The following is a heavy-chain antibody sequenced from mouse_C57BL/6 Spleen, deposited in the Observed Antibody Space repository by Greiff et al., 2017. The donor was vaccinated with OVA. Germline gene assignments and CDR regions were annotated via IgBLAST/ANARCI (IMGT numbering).Heavy chain of an antibody. J-gene: IGHJ4*01. CDR3: ARSGYYGSSVDY. V-gene: IGHV14-2*01. D-gene: IGHD1-1*01. CDR2: IDPEDGET. CDR1: GFNIKDYY. Sequence: VQLQQSGAELVKPGASVKLSCTASGFNIKDYYMHWVKQRTEQGLEWIGRIDPEDGETKYAPTFQGKATITADTSSNTAYLQLSSLTSEDPAVYYCARSGYYGSSVDYWGQGTSVTVSS.